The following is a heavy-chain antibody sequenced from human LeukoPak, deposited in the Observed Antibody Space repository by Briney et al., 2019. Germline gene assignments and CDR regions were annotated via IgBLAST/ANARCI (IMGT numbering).Heavy chain of an antibody. CDR3: AKDGYYYGSGSYYNPRSWFDP. CDR2: ISGSGGST. CDR1: GFSFSAAW. V-gene: IGHV3-23*01. J-gene: IGHJ5*02. D-gene: IGHD3-10*01. Sequence: GGSLRLSCEASGFSFSAAWMSWVRQAPGKGLEWVSAISGSGGSTYYADSVKGRFTISRDNSKNTLYLQMNSLRAEDTAVYYCAKDGYYYGSGSYYNPRSWFDPWGQGTLVTVSS.